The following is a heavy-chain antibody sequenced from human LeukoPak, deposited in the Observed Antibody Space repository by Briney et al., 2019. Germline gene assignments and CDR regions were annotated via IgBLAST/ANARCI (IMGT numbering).Heavy chain of an antibody. CDR1: GFTFRSYA. CDR3: VRDNPRCCGVVPANIDDF. D-gene: IGHD2-15*01. Sequence: GGSLRLSCTASGFTFRSYAMHWVRQAPGKGLEWVAVISFDGTEAFYADSVRGRFTISRDNSKDTLYLQMHSLRAEDTAVYYCVRDNPRCCGVVPANIDDFWGQGTLVTVSS. CDR2: ISFDGTEA. J-gene: IGHJ4*02. V-gene: IGHV3-30-3*01.